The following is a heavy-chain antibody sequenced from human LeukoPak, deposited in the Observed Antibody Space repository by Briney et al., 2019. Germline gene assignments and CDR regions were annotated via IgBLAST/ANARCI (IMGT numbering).Heavy chain of an antibody. V-gene: IGHV3-48*02. J-gene: IGHJ3*01. CDR1: GFPFSYYS. CDR3: ARAAMTSGLYAFDV. D-gene: IGHD3-10*01. Sequence: QPGGSLRLSCVGSGFPFSYYSMNWVRQAPGKGLEGVSFIRYSGTTVYYADSLKGRFTISRDNAKNTLYLQMDSLRDEDTAIYYCARAAMTSGLYAFDVWGQGTMVTVSS. CDR2: IRYSGTTV.